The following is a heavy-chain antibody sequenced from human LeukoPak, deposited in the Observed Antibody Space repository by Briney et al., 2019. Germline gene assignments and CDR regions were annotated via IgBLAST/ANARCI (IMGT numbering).Heavy chain of an antibody. CDR1: GYTFTSYY. Sequence: ASLKVSCKASGYTFTSYYMHWVRQAPGQGLEWMGLINPSGGRTTYAQKFQGRVTLTRDMSTSTVYMELSSLRSEDTAVYYCARGGDIHLWINYYYYMDVWGKGTTVTVSS. CDR2: INPSGGRT. J-gene: IGHJ6*03. CDR3: ARGGDIHLWINYYYYMDV. D-gene: IGHD5-18*01. V-gene: IGHV1-46*01.